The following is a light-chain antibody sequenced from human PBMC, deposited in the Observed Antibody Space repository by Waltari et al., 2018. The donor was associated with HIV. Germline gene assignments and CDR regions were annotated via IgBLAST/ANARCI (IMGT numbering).Light chain of an antibody. CDR2: QDT. Sequence: SYELTQPPPVSVSPGQTASITCSGDKLGDKYAFWYQQKPGQSPVLVIYQDTKRPSGIPERFSGSNSGNTATLTISGTQAMDEADYYCQAWDSSTAVVFGGGTKLTVL. CDR1: KLGDKY. CDR3: QAWDSSTAVV. J-gene: IGLJ2*01. V-gene: IGLV3-1*01.